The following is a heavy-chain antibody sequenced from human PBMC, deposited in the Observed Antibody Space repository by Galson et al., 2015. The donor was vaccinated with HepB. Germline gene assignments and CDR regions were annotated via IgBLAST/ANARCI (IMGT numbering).Heavy chain of an antibody. CDR2: SRSKANSYTT. Sequence: SLRLSCAASGFTLSDHYMDWVRQAPGKGLEWVGRSRSKANSYTTEYAASVKGRFIILRDDSKNSLYLQMNSLKTEDSAVYYCTRAWYSGTYYFDYWGQGTLVAVSS. CDR3: TRAWYSGTYYFDY. D-gene: IGHD1-26*01. J-gene: IGHJ4*02. V-gene: IGHV3-72*01. CDR1: GFTLSDHY.